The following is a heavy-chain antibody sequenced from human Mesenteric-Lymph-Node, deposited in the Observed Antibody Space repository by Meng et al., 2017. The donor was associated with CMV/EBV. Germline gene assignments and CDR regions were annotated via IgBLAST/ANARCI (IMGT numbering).Heavy chain of an antibody. CDR1: GFTFSSYA. Sequence: GGSLRLSCAASGFTFSSYAMHWVRQAPGKGLEWVAVISYDGSNKYYADSVKGRFTISRDNSKNTLFLQMNSLGADDTAVYYCVKQSGSGSVGGDFDYWGPGTLVTVSS. D-gene: IGHD3-10*01. CDR3: VKQSGSGSVGGDFDY. V-gene: IGHV3-30*04. CDR2: ISYDGSNK. J-gene: IGHJ4*02.